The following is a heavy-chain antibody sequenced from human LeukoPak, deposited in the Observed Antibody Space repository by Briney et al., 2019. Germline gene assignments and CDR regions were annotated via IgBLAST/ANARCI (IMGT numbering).Heavy chain of an antibody. D-gene: IGHD3-10*01. V-gene: IGHV1-18*04. Sequence: ASVKVSCKASGYTFTSYGISWVRQAPGQGLEWMGWINAYNGNTNYAQKLQGRVTMTTDTSTSTAYMELRSLRSDDTAVYYCARYRMVRGFDYYCGMDVWGKGTTVTVSS. J-gene: IGHJ6*04. CDR3: ARYRMVRGFDYYCGMDV. CDR1: GYTFTSYG. CDR2: INAYNGNT.